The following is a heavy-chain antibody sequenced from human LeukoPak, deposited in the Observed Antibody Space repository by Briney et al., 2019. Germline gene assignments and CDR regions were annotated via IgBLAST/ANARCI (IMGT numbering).Heavy chain of an antibody. D-gene: IGHD3-10*01. CDR2: IRYDGSKR. Sequence: GGSLILSCAASGCTFSSCGIHWGRQAPAKGLGWVPFIRYDGSKRYYADSVKDRFTISIDNSKNTLYLQTNNLVDDETSGYYCAKARSVRAYYYLVVWGEGTTVTISS. CDR3: AKARSVRAYYYLVV. CDR1: GCTFSSCG. V-gene: IGHV3-30*02. J-gene: IGHJ6*03.